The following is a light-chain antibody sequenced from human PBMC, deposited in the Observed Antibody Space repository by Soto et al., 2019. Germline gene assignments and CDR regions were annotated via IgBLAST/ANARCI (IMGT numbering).Light chain of an antibody. CDR1: SGSVSTTYY. J-gene: IGLJ2*01. CDR3: VLYMGSGIVI. Sequence: QAVVTQEPSFSVSPGGTVTLSCGLNSGSVSTTYYPSWYQQTPGQAPRTLIYNTNTRSSRVPDRFSGSILENKAALTITWAQADDESDYYCVLYMGSGIVIFGGGTKLT. V-gene: IGLV8-61*01. CDR2: NTN.